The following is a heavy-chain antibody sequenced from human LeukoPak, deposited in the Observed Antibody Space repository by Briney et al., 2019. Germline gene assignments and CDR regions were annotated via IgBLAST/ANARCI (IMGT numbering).Heavy chain of an antibody. CDR1: GFTFSSYS. V-gene: IGHV3-21*01. J-gene: IGHJ3*02. CDR2: ISSSSSYI. CDR3: ARGYSSGAFDI. D-gene: IGHD5-18*01. Sequence: GGSLRLSCAASGFTFSSYSMNWVRQAPGKGLEWVSSISSSSSYIYYADSVKGRFTISRVNAKNSLYLQMNSLRAEDTAVYYCARGYSSGAFDIWGQGTMVTVSS.